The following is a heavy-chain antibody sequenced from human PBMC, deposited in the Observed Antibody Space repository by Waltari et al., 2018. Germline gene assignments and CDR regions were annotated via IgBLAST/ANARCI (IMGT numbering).Heavy chain of an antibody. D-gene: IGHD6-19*01. CDR1: GGSISSGSYY. CDR2: IYTSGST. V-gene: IGHV4-61*02. Sequence: QVQLQESGPGLVKPSQTLSLTCTVSGGSISSGSYYWSWIRQPAGKGLEWIGRIYTSGSTNYNPSLKSRVTISVDTSKNQFSLKLSSVTAADTAVYYCARDKGSSGWYGHVYPWGQGTLVTVSS. CDR3: ARDKGSSGWYGHVYP. J-gene: IGHJ5*02.